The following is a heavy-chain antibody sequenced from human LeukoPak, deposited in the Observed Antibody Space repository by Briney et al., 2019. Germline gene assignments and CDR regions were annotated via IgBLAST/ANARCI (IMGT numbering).Heavy chain of an antibody. V-gene: IGHV3-30*02. Sequence: GGSLRLSCAASGFTFSSYGMHWVRQAPGKGLEWVAFIRYDGSNKYYADSVKGRFTISRDNSKNTLYLQMNSLRAEDTAVYYCAEVASIAARAGELFDIWGQGTMVTVSS. D-gene: IGHD6-6*01. CDR3: AEVASIAARAGELFDI. J-gene: IGHJ3*02. CDR2: IRYDGSNK. CDR1: GFTFSSYG.